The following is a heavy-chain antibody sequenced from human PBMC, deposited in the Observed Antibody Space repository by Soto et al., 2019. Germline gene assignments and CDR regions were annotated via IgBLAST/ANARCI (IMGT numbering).Heavy chain of an antibody. CDR3: ASLVSAYCGGDCYSGEGY. D-gene: IGHD2-21*01. Sequence: QVQLVQSGAEVKKPGSSVKVSCKASGGTFSSYTISWVRQAPGQGLEWMGRIIPILGIANYAHKFQGRVTITEDKATSTAYMELSSLRSEATAVYYCASLVSAYCGGDCYSGEGYWGQGTLVTVSS. J-gene: IGHJ4*02. CDR1: GGTFSSYT. V-gene: IGHV1-69*02. CDR2: IIPILGIA.